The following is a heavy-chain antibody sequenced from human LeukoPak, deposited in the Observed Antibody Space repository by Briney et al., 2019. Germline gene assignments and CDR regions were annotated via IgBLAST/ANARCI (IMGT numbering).Heavy chain of an antibody. D-gene: IGHD2-2*01. CDR1: GFTFSSAW. CDR2: IDDGGAST. CDR3: AKDWGMGDQLLRIDY. J-gene: IGHJ4*02. V-gene: IGHV3-23*01. Sequence: GGYLRLSCAASGFTFSSAWMNWVRQAPGKGLEWVSGIDDGGASTYYADSVKGPFTISRDNSNNTLYLQMSSLGAEDTAVYYCAKDWGMGDQLLRIDYWGQGTLVPVSS.